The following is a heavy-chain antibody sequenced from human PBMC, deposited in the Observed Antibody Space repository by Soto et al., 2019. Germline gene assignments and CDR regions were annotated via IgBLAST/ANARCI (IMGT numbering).Heavy chain of an antibody. D-gene: IGHD3-10*01. J-gene: IGHJ6*02. Sequence: WGSLRLSCAASGFTFSSYGMHWVRQAPGKGLEWVAVISYDGSNKYYADSVKGRFTISRDNSKNTLYLQMNSLRAEDTAVYCCAKERGQNYYYYGMDVWGQGTTVTVSS. V-gene: IGHV3-30*18. CDR2: ISYDGSNK. CDR1: GFTFSSYG. CDR3: AKERGQNYYYYGMDV.